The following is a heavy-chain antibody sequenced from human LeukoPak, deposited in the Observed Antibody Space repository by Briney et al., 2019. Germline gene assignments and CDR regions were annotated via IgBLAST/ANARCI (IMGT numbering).Heavy chain of an antibody. CDR1: GYSFTAYY. D-gene: IGHD2-15*01. CDR2: INPYSGDT. CDR3: ARIGYCNGTDCHDAFGL. V-gene: IGHV1-2*02. Sequence: ASVKVSCKASGYSFTAYYIHWVRQAPGQGLEWMGWINPYSGDTDYAQRFQGRVTLTGDTSISTTYMDVNGLTSDDTGVYFCARIGYCNGTDCHDAFGLWGQGTMVTVSS. J-gene: IGHJ3*01.